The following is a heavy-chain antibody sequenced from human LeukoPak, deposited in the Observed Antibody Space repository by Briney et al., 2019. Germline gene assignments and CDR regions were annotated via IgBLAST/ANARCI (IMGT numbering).Heavy chain of an antibody. D-gene: IGHD3-3*01. CDR1: GFTFSSYS. CDR2: ISSSSSYI. J-gene: IGHJ4*02. CDR3: VSGTVTIFGVVIIQRFDY. V-gene: IGHV3-21*01. Sequence: KPGGSLRLSCAASGFTFSSYSMNWVRQAPGKGLEWVSSISSSSSYIYYADSVKGRFTISRDNAKNSLYLQMNSLRAEDTAVYYCVSGTVTIFGVVIIQRFDYWGQGTLVTVSS.